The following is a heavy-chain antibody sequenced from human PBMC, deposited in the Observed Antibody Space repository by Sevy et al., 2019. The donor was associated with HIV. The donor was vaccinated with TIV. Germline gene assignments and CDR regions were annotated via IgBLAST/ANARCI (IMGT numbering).Heavy chain of an antibody. V-gene: IGHV4-59*08. CDR3: AGENAWGRGYS. J-gene: IGHJ4*02. CDR2: IYYNGHI. D-gene: IGHD1-26*01. Sequence: SETLSLTCTVSGGSITSLYWNWIRQPPGKALDWIANIYYNGHINYNPSLTSRVTLSPDTSKNQFSLRLSSVTAADTAMYYCAGENAWGRGYSWGQGALVTVSS. CDR1: GGSITSLY.